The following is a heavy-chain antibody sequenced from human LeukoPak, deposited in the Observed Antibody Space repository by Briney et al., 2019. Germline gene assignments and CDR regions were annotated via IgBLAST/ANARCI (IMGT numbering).Heavy chain of an antibody. CDR3: ARDRVGSGSDY. D-gene: IGHD3-3*01. CDR1: GYPFIGNY. Sequence: ASVKVSCKASGYPFIGNYIHWVRQAPGQGLEWMGWINPNSGGTQYSQKFQGRVTLTRDTSITTGYMELSGLTSDDTAVYYCARDRVGSGSDYWGQGTLVTVSS. CDR2: INPNSGGT. V-gene: IGHV1-2*02. J-gene: IGHJ4*02.